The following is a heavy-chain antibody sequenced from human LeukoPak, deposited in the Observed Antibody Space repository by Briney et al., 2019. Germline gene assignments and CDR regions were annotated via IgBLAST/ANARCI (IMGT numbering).Heavy chain of an antibody. CDR1: GGTFSSYA. V-gene: IGHV1-2*02. Sequence: ASVKVSCKASGGTFSSYAISWVRQAPGQGLEWMGWINPNSGGTNYAQKFQGRVTMTRDTSISTAYMELSRLRSDDTAVYYCARDRGQQLGGFYYYYYMDVWGKGTTVTVSS. J-gene: IGHJ6*03. CDR2: INPNSGGT. CDR3: ARDRGQQLGGFYYYYYMDV. D-gene: IGHD6-6*01.